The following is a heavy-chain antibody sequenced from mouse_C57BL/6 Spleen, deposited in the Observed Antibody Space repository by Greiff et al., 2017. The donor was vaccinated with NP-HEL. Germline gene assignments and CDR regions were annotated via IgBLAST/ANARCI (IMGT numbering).Heavy chain of an antibody. CDR2: IHPNSGST. Sequence: QVQLKQPGAELVKPGASVKLSCKASGYTFTSYWMHWVKQRPGQGLEWIGMIHPNSGSTNYNEKFKSKATLTVDKSSSTAYMQLSSLTSEDSAVYYCASKDYYGSSYSYFDVWGTGTTVTVSS. V-gene: IGHV1-64*01. J-gene: IGHJ1*03. CDR1: GYTFTSYW. D-gene: IGHD1-1*01. CDR3: ASKDYYGSSYSYFDV.